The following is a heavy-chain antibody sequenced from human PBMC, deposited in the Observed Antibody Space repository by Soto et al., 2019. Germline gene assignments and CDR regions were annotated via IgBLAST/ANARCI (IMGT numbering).Heavy chain of an antibody. CDR3: AREVRGGFTGIFDQ. V-gene: IGHV4-4*07. CDR1: GDSISDYFY. CDR2: IYTDGTT. Sequence: PSETLSLTCTVSGDSISDYFYWSWIRQPAGKGLEWIGRIYTDGTTKYNPSLKSRVTLSLDKSKNQFSLRLSSVTAADTVVYYFAREVRGGFTGIFDQWGRGSRVTVSS. J-gene: IGHJ4*02. D-gene: IGHD2-15*01.